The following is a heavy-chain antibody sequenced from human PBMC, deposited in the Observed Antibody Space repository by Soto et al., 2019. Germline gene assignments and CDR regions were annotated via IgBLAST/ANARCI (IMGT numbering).Heavy chain of an antibody. CDR1: GFIFSSSW. J-gene: IGHJ4*02. CDR3: VRAQYDYWSGYQHYFDS. CDR2: IDPDGSEK. V-gene: IGHV3-7*03. D-gene: IGHD3-3*01. Sequence: GGSLRLSCEASGFIFSSSWMSWVRRAPGRGLEYVANIDPDGSEKYYVGSVRGRFTISRDNAKNSLSLQMNSLRGEDTATYYCVRAQYDYWSGYQHYFDSWGQGAPVTVSS.